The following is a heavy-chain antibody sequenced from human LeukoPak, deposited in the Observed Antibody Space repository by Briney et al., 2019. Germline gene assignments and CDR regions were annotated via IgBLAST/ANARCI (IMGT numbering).Heavy chain of an antibody. CDR2: IYSGGST. Sequence: AGGSLRLSCAASGFTVSSNYMSWVRQAPGKGLEWVSVIYSGGSTYYADSVKGRFTISRDNAKNSLYLQMNSLRAEDTAVYYCAREPPTNHFDYWGQGTLVTVSS. V-gene: IGHV3-66*01. D-gene: IGHD1/OR15-1a*01. J-gene: IGHJ4*02. CDR1: GFTVSSNY. CDR3: AREPPTNHFDY.